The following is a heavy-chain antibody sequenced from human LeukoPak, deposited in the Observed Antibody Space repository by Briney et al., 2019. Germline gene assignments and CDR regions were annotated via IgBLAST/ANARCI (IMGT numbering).Heavy chain of an antibody. CDR2: ISSSGSTI. CDR1: GFSISSYE. D-gene: IGHD1-7*01. CDR3: ARVELAPYYYYMDV. V-gene: IGHV3-48*03. Sequence: GGSLRLSCAASGFSISSYEMNWVRQAPGKGLEWVSYISSSGSTIYYADSVQGRFTISRDNAKNSLYLQMNSLRAEDTAVYYCARVELAPYYYYMDVWGKGTTVTVSS. J-gene: IGHJ6*03.